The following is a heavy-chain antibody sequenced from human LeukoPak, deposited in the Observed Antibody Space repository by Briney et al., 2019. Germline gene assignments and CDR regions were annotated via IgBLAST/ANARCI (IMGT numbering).Heavy chain of an antibody. CDR3: ARDAVSPPVFDI. J-gene: IGHJ3*02. CDR2: IKEDGSEK. V-gene: IGHV3-7*04. Sequence: GGSLELSCASSGFSFSTSLMTWVRQSPGRGLEWVANIKEDGSEKYYADSVKGRFTISRDNAKNSPYLQMSSLRVEDAAVYYCARDAVSPPVFDIWGQGTMVTVSS. CDR1: GFSFSTSL.